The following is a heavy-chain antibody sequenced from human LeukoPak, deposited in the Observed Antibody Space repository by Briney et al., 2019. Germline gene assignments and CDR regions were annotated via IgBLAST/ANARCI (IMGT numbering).Heavy chain of an antibody. J-gene: IGHJ4*02. CDR3: ARRFDS. CDR1: GDSISSYQ. Sequence: PSETLSLTCTVSGDSISSYQWNWVRQPPGKGLEWIGCIYYSGSTNYNPSLKSRVTISVDTSKNQFSLTLTSVTAADTAIYYCARRFDSWGQGALVTVSS. CDR2: IYYSGST. V-gene: IGHV4-59*08.